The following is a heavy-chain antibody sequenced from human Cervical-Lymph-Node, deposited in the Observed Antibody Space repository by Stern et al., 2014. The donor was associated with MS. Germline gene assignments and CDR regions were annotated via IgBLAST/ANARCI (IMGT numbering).Heavy chain of an antibody. V-gene: IGHV5-51*03. CDR1: GYSFATYW. CDR2: IYPGDSDT. Sequence: QLVQSGAEVKKPGESLKISCKVSGYSFATYWVGGVRQMPGKGLERRGIIYPGDSDTRYSPSFQGQVTISADKSISTAYLHWSSLKASDTAMYYCARPGDDTAKYGLDVWGQGTTVTVSS. CDR3: ARPGDDTAKYGLDV. J-gene: IGHJ6*02. D-gene: IGHD5-18*01.